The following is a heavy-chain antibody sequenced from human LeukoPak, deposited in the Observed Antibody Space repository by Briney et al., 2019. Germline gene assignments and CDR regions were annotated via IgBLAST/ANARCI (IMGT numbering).Heavy chain of an antibody. Sequence: GGSLRLSCAASGFTFSSYAMHWVRQAPGKGLEWVSGISWYSGRIGYADSVKGRFTISRDNAKNSLYLQMNSLRAEDTALYYCAKDMGPYSSSWDYWGQGTLVTVSS. J-gene: IGHJ4*02. CDR2: ISWYSGRI. CDR1: GFTFSSYA. D-gene: IGHD6-13*01. CDR3: AKDMGPYSSSWDY. V-gene: IGHV3-9*01.